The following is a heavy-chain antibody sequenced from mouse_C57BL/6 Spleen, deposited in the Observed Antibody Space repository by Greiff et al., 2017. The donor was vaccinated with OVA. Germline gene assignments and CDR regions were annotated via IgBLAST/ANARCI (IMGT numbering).Heavy chain of an antibody. J-gene: IGHJ2*01. D-gene: IGHD2-4*01. Sequence: QVQLQQPGAELVRPGSSVKLSCKASGYTFTSYWMHWVKQRPIQGLEWIGNIDPSDSETHYNQQFTDKATVTVDKSSSPADMQLSSRTSEDSAVYYCARRRVYEYDCDYWGQGTTLTVSS. CDR3: ARRRVYEYDCDY. CDR1: GYTFTSYW. V-gene: IGHV1-52*01. CDR2: IDPSDSET.